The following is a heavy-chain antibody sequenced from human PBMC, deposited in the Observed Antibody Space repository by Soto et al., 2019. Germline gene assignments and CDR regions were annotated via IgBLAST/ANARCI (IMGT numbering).Heavy chain of an antibody. D-gene: IGHD2-21*01. J-gene: IGHJ4*02. CDR2: ILYDGSKE. CDR1: GFSFNTYV. V-gene: IGHV3-30*18. Sequence: GGSLRLSCTDSGFSFNTYVMDWVRQAPGKGLEWVARILYDGSKEYYADPVKGRFTISRDNSKNTLYLQMDRLRVEDTAVYFCAKGLALMADHWGLGTPVTVSS. CDR3: AKGLALMADH.